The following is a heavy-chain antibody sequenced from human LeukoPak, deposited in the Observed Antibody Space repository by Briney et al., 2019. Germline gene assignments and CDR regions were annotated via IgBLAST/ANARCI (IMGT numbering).Heavy chain of an antibody. J-gene: IGHJ4*02. CDR2: ISYDGSNK. V-gene: IGHV3-30*04. Sequence: GGSLRLSCAASGFTFSSYAMHWVRQAPGKGLEWVAVISYDGSNKYYADSVKGRFTISRDNSKNTLYLQMNSLRAEDTAVYYCASSGDPQYFDYWGQGTLVTVSS. CDR3: ASSGDPQYFDY. CDR1: GFTFSSYA. D-gene: IGHD5-12*01.